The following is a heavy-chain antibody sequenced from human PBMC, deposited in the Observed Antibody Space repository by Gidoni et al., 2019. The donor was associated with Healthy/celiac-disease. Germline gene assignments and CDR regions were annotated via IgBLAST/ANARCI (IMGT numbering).Heavy chain of an antibody. Sequence: QVQLVQSGAEVKKPGASVKVYCKASGYTFTGYYMHWVRQAPGQGLEWMGWINPNSGGTNYAQKFQGWVTMTRDTSISTAYMELSRLRSDDTAVYYCARDDSSSWRAFDYWGQGTLVTVSS. CDR1: GYTFTGYY. V-gene: IGHV1-2*04. D-gene: IGHD6-13*01. CDR2: INPNSGGT. J-gene: IGHJ4*02. CDR3: ARDDSSSWRAFDY.